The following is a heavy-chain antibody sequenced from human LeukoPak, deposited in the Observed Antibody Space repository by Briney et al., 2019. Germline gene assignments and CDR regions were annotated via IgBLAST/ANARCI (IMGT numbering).Heavy chain of an antibody. V-gene: IGHV4-38-2*01. D-gene: IGHD3-10*02. CDR1: VYSISSGYY. CDR2: IYHSGST. J-gene: IGHJ4*02. CDR3: ARHLYDQGVADPFDY. Sequence: SETLSLTCAVSVYSISSGYYWGWIRQPPGKGLEWIGSIYHSGSTYYNPSLKSRVTISVDTSKNQFSLKLSSVTAADTAVYYCARHLYDQGVADPFDYWGQGTLVTVSS.